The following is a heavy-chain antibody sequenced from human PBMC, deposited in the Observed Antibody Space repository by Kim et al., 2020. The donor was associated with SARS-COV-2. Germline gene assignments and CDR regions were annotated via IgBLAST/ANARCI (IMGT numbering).Heavy chain of an antibody. CDR1: GFTFSDYY. J-gene: IGHJ6*02. CDR3: ARDQQRVGRIYYYYGMDV. Sequence: GGSLRLSCAASGFTFSDYYMSWIRQAPGKGLEWVSYISSSGSTIYYADSVKGRFTISRDNAKNSLYLQMNSLRAEDTAVYYCARDQQRVGRIYYYYGMDVWGQGTTVTVSS. CDR2: ISSSGSTI. V-gene: IGHV3-11*01. D-gene: IGHD1-1*01.